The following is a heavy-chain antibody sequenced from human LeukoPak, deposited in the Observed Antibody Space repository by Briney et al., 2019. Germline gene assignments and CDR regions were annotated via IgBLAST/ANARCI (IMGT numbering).Heavy chain of an antibody. D-gene: IGHD3-22*01. Sequence: GRSLRLSCAASGFTFSSYGMHWVRQAPGKGLEYVSAISSNGGSTYYANSVKGRFTISRDNSKNTLYLQMGSLRAEDTAVYYCARGPDSSGNFDYWGQGTLVTVSS. CDR2: ISSNGGST. CDR3: ARGPDSSGNFDY. J-gene: IGHJ4*02. V-gene: IGHV3-64*01. CDR1: GFTFSSYG.